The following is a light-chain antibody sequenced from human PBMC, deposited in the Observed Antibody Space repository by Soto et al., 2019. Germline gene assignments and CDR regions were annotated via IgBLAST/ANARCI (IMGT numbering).Light chain of an antibody. Sequence: VLTQSPGTLSLSPGERATLSCRASQSVSSNFLAWYQQKPGQAPRLLIYGTSSRATGIPDRFSGSGSGTDFTLTISRLEPEDFAVYYCQQSSSSPITFGQGTRLEIK. CDR3: QQSSSSPIT. CDR2: GTS. V-gene: IGKV3-20*01. J-gene: IGKJ5*01. CDR1: QSVSSNF.